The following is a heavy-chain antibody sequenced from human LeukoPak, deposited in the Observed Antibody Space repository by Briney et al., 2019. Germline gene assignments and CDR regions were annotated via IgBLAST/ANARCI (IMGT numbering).Heavy chain of an antibody. CDR3: ARDGWDGIAARPGHRYYYYMDV. D-gene: IGHD6-6*01. Sequence: ASVKVSCKASGYTFTSYYMHWVRQAPGQGLEWMGLINPSGGSTSYAQKFQGRVTMTRDMSTSTVYMELSSLRSEDTAVYYCARDGWDGIAARPGHRYYYYMDVWGKGTTVTVSS. CDR1: GYTFTSYY. V-gene: IGHV1-46*01. J-gene: IGHJ6*03. CDR2: INPSGGST.